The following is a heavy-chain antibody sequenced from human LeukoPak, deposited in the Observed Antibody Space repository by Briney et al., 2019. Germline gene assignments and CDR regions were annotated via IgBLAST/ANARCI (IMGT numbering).Heavy chain of an antibody. V-gene: IGHV3-23*01. D-gene: IGHD2-15*01. CDR2: ISGSGGST. Sequence: GGSLRLSCAASGFTFSSYTMSWVRQAPGKGLEWVSAISGSGGSTYYADSVKGRFTISRDNSKNTLYLQMNSLRAEDTAVYYCAKSEDIVVVVAAHYFDYWGQGTLVTVSS. CDR3: AKSEDIVVVVAAHYFDY. CDR1: GFTFSSYT. J-gene: IGHJ4*02.